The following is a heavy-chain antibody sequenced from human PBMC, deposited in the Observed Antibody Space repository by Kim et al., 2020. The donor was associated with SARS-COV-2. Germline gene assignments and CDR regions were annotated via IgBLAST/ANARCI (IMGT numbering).Heavy chain of an antibody. D-gene: IGHD3-9*01. Sequence: SVKVSCKASGGTFSSYAISWVRQAPGQGLEWMGGIIPIFGTANYAQKFQGRVTITADESTSTAYMELSSLRSEDTAVYYCATALRYFDWLPSPGAFDIWGQGTMVTVSS. J-gene: IGHJ3*02. V-gene: IGHV1-69*13. CDR3: ATALRYFDWLPSPGAFDI. CDR2: IIPIFGTA. CDR1: GGTFSSYA.